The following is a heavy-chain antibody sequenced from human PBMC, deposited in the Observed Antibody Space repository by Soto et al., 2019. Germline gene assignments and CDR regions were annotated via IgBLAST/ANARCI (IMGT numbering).Heavy chain of an antibody. CDR2: IYYSGST. CDR1: GGSVSSGSYY. V-gene: IGHV4-61*01. CDR3: ARDYGSASYLKLNGFDV. J-gene: IGHJ5*01. D-gene: IGHD3-10*01. Sequence: PSETLSLTCTVSGGSVSSGSYYWSWIRQPPGKGLEWIGYIYYSGSTNYNPSLKSRVTISVDTSKNQFSLKLSSVTAADTAVYYCARDYGSASYLKLNGFDVWGQGTLVTVSS.